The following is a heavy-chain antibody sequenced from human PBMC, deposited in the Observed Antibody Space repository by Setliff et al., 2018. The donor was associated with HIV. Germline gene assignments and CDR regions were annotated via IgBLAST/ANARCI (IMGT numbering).Heavy chain of an antibody. V-gene: IGHV4-39*07. CDR1: GGSISSSNYY. Sequence: SETLSLTCTVSGGSISSSNYYWGWIRQPPGKGLEWIGSIYYRGATYYNPSLKSRVTMSVDTSRGRLSLRLNSVTAADTAMYYCASPRSLLVWYDAFDIWGQGTMVTVSS. CDR3: ASPRSLLVWYDAFDI. D-gene: IGHD3-16*01. J-gene: IGHJ3*02. CDR2: IYYRGAT.